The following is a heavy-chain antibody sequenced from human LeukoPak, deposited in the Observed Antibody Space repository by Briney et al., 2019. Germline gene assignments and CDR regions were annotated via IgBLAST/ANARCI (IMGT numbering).Heavy chain of an antibody. CDR2: IKQDGSEK. CDR3: ARELAAAGTWFDP. Sequence: GGSLRLSCAASGFTFSSYWMSWVRQAPGKGLEWVANIKQDGSEKYYVDSVKGRFTISRDNAKNSLYLQMNSLRAEDTAVYYCARELAAAGTWFDPWGQGTLVTVSS. V-gene: IGHV3-7*01. J-gene: IGHJ5*02. CDR1: GFTFSSYW. D-gene: IGHD6-13*01.